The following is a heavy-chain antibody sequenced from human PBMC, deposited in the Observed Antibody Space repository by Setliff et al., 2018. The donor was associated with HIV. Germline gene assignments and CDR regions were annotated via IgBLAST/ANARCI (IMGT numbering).Heavy chain of an antibody. CDR2: VYFSGST. Sequence: SETLSLTCSVSGASITSGIYYWAWIRQPAGKGLEFIGRVYFSGSTNYNPSLKSRVTISLDTSKNRFSLNLRSVTAADTAVYYCARDGGLSITWEGPRSGFDPWGQGTLVTVSS. D-gene: IGHD1-26*01. V-gene: IGHV4-61*02. CDR3: ARDGGLSITWEGPRSGFDP. J-gene: IGHJ5*02. CDR1: GASITSGIYY.